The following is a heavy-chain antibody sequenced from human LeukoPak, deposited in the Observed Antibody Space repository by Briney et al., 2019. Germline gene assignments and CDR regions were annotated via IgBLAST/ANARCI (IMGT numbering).Heavy chain of an antibody. CDR2: IYYSGST. CDR3: ARDPTFGWFDP. J-gene: IGHJ5*02. V-gene: IGHV4-39*07. Sequence: ETLSLTCTVSGGSISSSYYWGWIRQPPGKGLEWIGSIYYSGSTYYSPSLKSRVTMSLDTSKNQFSLKLSSVTAADTAVYYCARDPTFGWFDPWGQGTLVTVSS. CDR1: GGSISSSYY. D-gene: IGHD3-10*01.